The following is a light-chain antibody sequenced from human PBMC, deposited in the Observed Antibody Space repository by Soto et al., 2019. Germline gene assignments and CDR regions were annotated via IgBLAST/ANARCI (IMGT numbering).Light chain of an antibody. V-gene: IGKV4-1*01. CDR3: QHCHTTPPT. CDR1: QRVLHSTYNNNY. CDR2: WAS. J-gene: IGKJ4*01. Sequence: DIVMTQSPDSLAVFLGERATTNCNSSQRVLHSTYNNNYLACYQQKPGHPPKLLIYWASTRETVVPDRFSGSGSGTDSTLTISSLQAEDVAVYYCQHCHTTPPTFGGGTKVEIK.